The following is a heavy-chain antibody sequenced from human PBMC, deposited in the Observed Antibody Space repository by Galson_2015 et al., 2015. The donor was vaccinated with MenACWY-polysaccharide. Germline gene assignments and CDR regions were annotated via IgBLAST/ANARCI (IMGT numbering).Heavy chain of an antibody. CDR1: GDSITIGGYF. J-gene: IGHJ5*02. CDR3: ARGGRAVSNRNWFDP. CDR2: ISYDGGT. Sequence: TLSLTCTVSGDSITIGGYFWSWIRQHPGKGLEWIASISYDGGTYYNPSLKSRVTISVDTPKNQFSLWLNSVTAADTAVYYCARGGRAVSNRNWFDPWGQGTLVTVSS. V-gene: IGHV4-31*03. D-gene: IGHD3-16*01.